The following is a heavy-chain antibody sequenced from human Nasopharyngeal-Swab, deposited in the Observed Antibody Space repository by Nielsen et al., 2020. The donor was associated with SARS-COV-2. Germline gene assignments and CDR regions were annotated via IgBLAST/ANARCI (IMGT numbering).Heavy chain of an antibody. CDR3: ARLGTESYHYYSLDV. J-gene: IGHJ6*02. CDR2: ISSSSNYI. CDR1: GFTFNMYS. V-gene: IGHV3-21*01. D-gene: IGHD1-1*01. Sequence: GGSLRLSCVTSGFTFNMYSMHWVRQAPGKGLEWVSSISSSSNYIYYGDSVKGRFTISRDNTQKSLYLEMNSLRVEDTAVYYCARLGTESYHYYSLDVWGQGTTVTVSS.